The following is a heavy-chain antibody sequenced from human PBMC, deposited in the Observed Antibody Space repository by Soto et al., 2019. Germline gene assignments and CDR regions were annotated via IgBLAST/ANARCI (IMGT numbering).Heavy chain of an antibody. CDR1: GFTFSSYG. J-gene: IGHJ4*02. V-gene: IGHV3-33*01. Sequence: GGSLRLSCAASGFTFSSYGMHWVRQAPGKGLEWVAVIWYDGSNKYYADSVKGRFTISRDNSKNTLYLQMNSLRAEDTAVYYCARDIRTPGYFDYWGQGTLVTVSS. CDR3: ARDIRTPGYFDY. D-gene: IGHD3-3*02. CDR2: IWYDGSNK.